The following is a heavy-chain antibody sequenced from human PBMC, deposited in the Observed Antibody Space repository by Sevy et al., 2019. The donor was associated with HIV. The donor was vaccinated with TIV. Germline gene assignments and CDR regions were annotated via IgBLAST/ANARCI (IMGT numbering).Heavy chain of an antibody. CDR3: ARDIVVVPAATDNDAFDI. J-gene: IGHJ3*02. Sequence: ASVKVSCKASGGTFSSYGISWVRQAPGQGLEWMGGIIPILGTVNYAQKFQGRVTITADESTKTAYMELSSLRSDDTAVYYCARDIVVVPAATDNDAFDIWGQGTMVTVSS. V-gene: IGHV1-69*13. D-gene: IGHD2-2*01. CDR2: IIPILGTV. CDR1: GGTFSSYG.